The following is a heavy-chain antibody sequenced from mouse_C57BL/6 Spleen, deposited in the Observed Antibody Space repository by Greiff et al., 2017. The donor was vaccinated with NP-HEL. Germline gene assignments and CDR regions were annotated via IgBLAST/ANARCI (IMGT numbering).Heavy chain of an antibody. CDR2: IDPSDSYT. CDR1: GYTFTSYW. V-gene: IGHV1-59*01. J-gene: IGHJ2*01. D-gene: IGHD6-1*01. CDR3: ASANFDY. Sequence: VQLQQSGAELVRPGTSVKLSCKASGYTFTSYWMHWVKQRPGQGLEWIGVIDPSDSYTNYNQKFKGKATLTVDTSSSTAYMQLSSLTSEDAAVYYCASANFDYWGQGTTLTVSS.